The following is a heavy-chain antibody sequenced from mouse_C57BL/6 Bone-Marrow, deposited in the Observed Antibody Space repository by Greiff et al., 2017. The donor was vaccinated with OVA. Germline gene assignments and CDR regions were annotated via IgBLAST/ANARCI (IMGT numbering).Heavy chain of an antibody. D-gene: IGHD2-3*01. CDR2: IDPSDSYT. Sequence: VQLQQPGAELVMPGASVKLSCKASGYTFTSYWMHWVKQRPGQGLEWIGEIDPSDSYTNYNQKFKGKSTLTVDKSSSTAYMPLSSLTSEDSAVYYCAREAENGYYPFYYAMDYWGQGTSVTVSS. J-gene: IGHJ4*01. V-gene: IGHV1-69*01. CDR1: GYTFTSYW. CDR3: AREAENGYYPFYYAMDY.